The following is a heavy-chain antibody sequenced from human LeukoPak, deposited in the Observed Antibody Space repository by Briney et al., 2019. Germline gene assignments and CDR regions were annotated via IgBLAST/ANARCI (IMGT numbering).Heavy chain of an antibody. J-gene: IGHJ4*02. CDR3: ARRRYISRYPLDY. V-gene: IGHV1-2*02. D-gene: IGHD2-2*01. Sequence: GASVKVSCKASGYTFTGYYMHWVRQAPGQGLEWMGWINPNSGGTNYAQKFQGRVTMTRDTSISTAYMELSRLRSDDTAVYYCARRRYISRYPLDYWGQGTLVTVSS. CDR2: INPNSGGT. CDR1: GYTFTGYY.